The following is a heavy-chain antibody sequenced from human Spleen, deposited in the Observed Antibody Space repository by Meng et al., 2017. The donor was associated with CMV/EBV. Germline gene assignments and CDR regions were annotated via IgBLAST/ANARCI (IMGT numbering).Heavy chain of an antibody. D-gene: IGHD2-2*02. CDR2: ILPTLDLT. CDR3: ASLPTTIQSIEGY. J-gene: IGHJ4*02. V-gene: IGHV1-69*02. Sequence: SVKVSCKASGDTFNTFTIDWVRQAPGQGLEWMGRILPTLDLTDYAQKFQGRVTATADKSTTTAYLELSSLKSDDTAVYYCASLPTTIQSIEGYWGQGTLVTVSS. CDR1: GDTFNTFT.